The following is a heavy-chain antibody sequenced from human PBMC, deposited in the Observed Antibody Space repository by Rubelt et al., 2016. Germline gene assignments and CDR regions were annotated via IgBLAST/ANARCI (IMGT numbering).Heavy chain of an antibody. CDR2: IYYSGST. CDR1: GGSITSSSYY. Sequence: QLQLLESGPGLVKPSETLSLTCTVSGGSITSSSYYWGWIRQPPGKGLEWIGSIYYSGSTYYNPSLKSRVTISVDTSKNQFSLRLTSVTAADTAVYYCARLVNLRGVSNLYFDYWGHGTLVTVSS. V-gene: IGHV4-39*01. CDR3: ARLVNLRGVSNLYFDY. D-gene: IGHD3-10*01. J-gene: IGHJ4*01.